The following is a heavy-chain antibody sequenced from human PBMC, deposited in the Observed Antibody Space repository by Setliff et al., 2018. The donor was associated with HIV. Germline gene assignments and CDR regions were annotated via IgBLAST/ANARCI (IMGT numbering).Heavy chain of an antibody. CDR3: ARDPTPGRFGELLWPPPEYYYYGMDV. Sequence: SETLSLTCAVSGYSISSGYYWGWIRQPPGKGLEWIGSIYHSGRTYYNPSLKSRVTISVDTSKNQFSLKLSSVTAADTAVYYCARDPTPGRFGELLWPPPEYYYYGMDVWGQGTTVTVSS. CDR1: GYSISSGYY. D-gene: IGHD3-10*01. V-gene: IGHV4-38-2*02. CDR2: IYHSGRT. J-gene: IGHJ6*02.